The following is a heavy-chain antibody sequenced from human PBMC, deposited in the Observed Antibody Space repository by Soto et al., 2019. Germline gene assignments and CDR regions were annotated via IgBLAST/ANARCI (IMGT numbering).Heavy chain of an antibody. CDR2: IKSKADGGTT. J-gene: IGHJ4*02. V-gene: IGHV3-15*01. Sequence: GGSLRLSCAASEFTFANAWISWVRQAPGKGLEWVGRIKSKADGGTTDYAAPVKGRFTIARDESQNTLYLQMNSLKTEDTAVYYCTSLYYGHWGQGTLVTVSS. CDR3: TSLYYGH. D-gene: IGHD4-17*01. CDR1: EFTFANAW.